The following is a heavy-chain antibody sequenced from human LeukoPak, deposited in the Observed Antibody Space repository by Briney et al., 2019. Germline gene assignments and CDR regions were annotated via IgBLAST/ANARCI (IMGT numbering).Heavy chain of an antibody. Sequence: GESLKISCKGSGYSFTTYWIGWVRQMPGKGLEWMGIIYPGDSDTRYSPSFQGQVTISADESISTAYLQWSSLKASDTAMYYCARRATMVRGIINPSDYWGQGTLVTVSS. V-gene: IGHV5-51*01. CDR2: IYPGDSDT. CDR3: ARRATMVRGIINPSDY. J-gene: IGHJ4*02. CDR1: GYSFTTYW. D-gene: IGHD3-10*01.